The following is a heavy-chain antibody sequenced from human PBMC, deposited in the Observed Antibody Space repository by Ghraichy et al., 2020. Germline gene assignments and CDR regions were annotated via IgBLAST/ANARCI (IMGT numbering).Heavy chain of an antibody. CDR3: AREGSGSYYNY. CDR1: GFTFSSYS. Sequence: GESLNISCAASGFTFSSYSMNWVRQAPGKGLEWVSYISSSSSTIYYADSVKGRFTISRDNAKNSLYLQMNSLRAEDTAVYYCAREGSGSYYNYWGQGTLVTVSS. CDR2: ISSSSSTI. D-gene: IGHD1-26*01. J-gene: IGHJ4*02. V-gene: IGHV3-48*01.